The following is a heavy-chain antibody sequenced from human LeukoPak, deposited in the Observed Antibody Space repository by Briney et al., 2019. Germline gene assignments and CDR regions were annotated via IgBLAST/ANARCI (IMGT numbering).Heavy chain of an antibody. CDR1: GGSFSGYY. J-gene: IGHJ5*02. CDR3: ARGGGGMRIYGKNWFDP. D-gene: IGHD3-16*01. Sequence: SETLSLTCAVYGGSFSGYYWSWIRQPPGKGLEWIGEINHSGSTNYNPSLKSRVTISVDTSKNQFSLKLSSVTAADTAVYYCARGGGGMRIYGKNWFDPWGQGTLVTVSS. CDR2: INHSGST. V-gene: IGHV4-34*01.